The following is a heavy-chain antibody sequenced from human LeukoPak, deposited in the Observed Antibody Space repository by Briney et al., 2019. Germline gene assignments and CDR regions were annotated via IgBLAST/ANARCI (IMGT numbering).Heavy chain of an antibody. CDR2: IYPSGST. CDR1: GASISSYY. J-gene: IGHJ3*02. D-gene: IGHD4-17*01. V-gene: IGHV4-4*07. CDR3: ARGGAYGDYDGAFDI. Sequence: PSGTLSLTCTVPGASISSYYCSWIRQPAGKGLEWIGRIYPSGSTNYNPSLKSRVTMSVDTSKNQFSLKLSSVTAADTAVYFCARGGAYGDYDGAFDIWGQGAMVTVSS.